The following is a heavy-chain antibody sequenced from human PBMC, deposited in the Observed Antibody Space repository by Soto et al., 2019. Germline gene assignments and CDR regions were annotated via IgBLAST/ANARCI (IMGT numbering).Heavy chain of an antibody. V-gene: IGHV1-69*13. J-gene: IGHJ4*02. D-gene: IGHD3-9*01. CDR1: GGTFSSYA. CDR3: ARTYEDIFSQPLDY. Sequence: SVKCSFKASGGTFSSYAISWGRQAPGQGLDWMGGIIPIFVTANYAQNFKGRVTITADESTSTAYMELSSLRSEDTAVYYCARTYEDIFSQPLDYWGQGTLVTVSS. CDR2: IIPIFVTA.